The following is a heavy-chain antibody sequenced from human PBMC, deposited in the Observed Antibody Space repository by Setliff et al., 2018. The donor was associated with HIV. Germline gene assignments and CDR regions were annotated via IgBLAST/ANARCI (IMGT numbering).Heavy chain of an antibody. D-gene: IGHD6-19*01. CDR3: AKEGDSSGWYLDY. Sequence: SETLSLTCTVSGGSISSHYWSWIRQPPGKGLEWIGSIYYSGSTNYNPSLKSRVTISVDTSKNQFSLKLSSVTAAGTAVYYCAKEGDSSGWYLDYWGQGTLVTVSS. CDR2: IYYSGST. V-gene: IGHV4-59*11. J-gene: IGHJ4*02. CDR1: GGSISSHY.